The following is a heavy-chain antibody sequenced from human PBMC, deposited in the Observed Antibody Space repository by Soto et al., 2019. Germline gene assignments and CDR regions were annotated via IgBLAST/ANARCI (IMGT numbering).Heavy chain of an antibody. D-gene: IGHD6-13*01. V-gene: IGHV1-69*01. CDR3: ARGASRWYPYVFDS. CDR2: IIPYYNTL. Sequence: QAQVVHSGAEVRKPGSSVTLSCKASEGTFNSYAIAWVRQAPGQGLEWMGGIIPYYNTLNYAQKFQDMVTITADDATNAVYMELSSLRSEDTAVDFCARGASRWYPYVFDSWAQGPLVTVSS. J-gene: IGHJ4*02. CDR1: EGTFNSYA.